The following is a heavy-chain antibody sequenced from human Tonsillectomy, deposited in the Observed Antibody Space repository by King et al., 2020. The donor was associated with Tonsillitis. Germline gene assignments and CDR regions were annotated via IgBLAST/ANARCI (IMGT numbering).Heavy chain of an antibody. CDR3: AKVQGYDFWSGYPYDY. D-gene: IGHD3-3*01. V-gene: IGHV3-23*04. CDR2: ISASGGTT. J-gene: IGHJ4*02. Sequence: VQLVESGGGLVQPGGSLRLSCAASGFTFSRYAMSWVRQAPGKGLEWVSIISASGGTTYYAENVSGRVTISRDNSKNTLYLQMNSLRAEDTAVYYCAKVQGYDFWSGYPYDYWGQGTLVTVSS. CDR1: GFTFSRYA.